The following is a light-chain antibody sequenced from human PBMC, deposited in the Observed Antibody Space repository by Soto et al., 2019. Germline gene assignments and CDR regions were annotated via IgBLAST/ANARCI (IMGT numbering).Light chain of an antibody. CDR3: QQLNSYPLT. CDR2: AAS. V-gene: IGKV1-9*01. J-gene: IGKJ3*01. Sequence: DIQLTQSPSFLSASVGDRVTITCRASQGISSYLAWYQQKPGKAPKLLIYAASTLQSGVPPRFSGIGSGTEFTLTISSLQPEDFATYYCQQLNSYPLTFGPGTKVDIK. CDR1: QGISSY.